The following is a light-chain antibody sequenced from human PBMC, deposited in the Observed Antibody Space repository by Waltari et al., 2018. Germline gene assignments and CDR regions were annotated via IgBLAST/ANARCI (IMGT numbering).Light chain of an antibody. CDR2: GAF. Sequence: SCRASQSVGRSLAWYQQRPGQAPRLLMYGAFSRAANIPDRFGGSGSGTDFSLTINRLEPEDFAVYYCQHYLRLPVSFGQGTKVEIK. J-gene: IGKJ1*01. V-gene: IGKV3-20*01. CDR3: QHYLRLPVS. CDR1: QSVGRS.